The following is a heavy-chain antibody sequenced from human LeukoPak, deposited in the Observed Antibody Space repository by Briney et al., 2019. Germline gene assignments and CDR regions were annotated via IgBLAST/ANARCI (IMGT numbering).Heavy chain of an antibody. CDR3: ARSASYYFDY. V-gene: IGHV4-34*01. Sequence: SETLSRTAAVYGGSFSGNYWSWIPQPPGNGLEWIGEINHSGSTNYNPSLKSRVTISVDTTKNQFSLKLSSVTAADTVVYYCARSASYYFDYWGQGTLVTVSS. CDR1: GGSFSGNY. J-gene: IGHJ4*02. CDR2: INHSGST.